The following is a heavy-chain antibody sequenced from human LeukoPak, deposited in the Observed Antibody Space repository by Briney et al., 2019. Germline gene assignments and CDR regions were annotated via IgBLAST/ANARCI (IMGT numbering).Heavy chain of an antibody. CDR3: ARGESIVGATNDY. CDR2: ISDSGRTI. Sequence: GGSLRLSCAASGFTVRSYAMNWVRQAPGKGLEWVSYISDSGRTIYYTDTVRGRFTISRDKAMNSLYLQMNSLRDEDTAVYYCARGESIVGATNDYWGQGTLVTVSS. CDR1: GFTVRSYA. J-gene: IGHJ4*02. V-gene: IGHV3-48*02. D-gene: IGHD1-26*01.